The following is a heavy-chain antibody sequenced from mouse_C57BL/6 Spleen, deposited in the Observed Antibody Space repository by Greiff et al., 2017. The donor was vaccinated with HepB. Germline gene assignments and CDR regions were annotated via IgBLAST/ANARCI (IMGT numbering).Heavy chain of an antibody. J-gene: IGHJ1*03. V-gene: IGHV14-1*01. CDR3: TTFLMSGNYGNFDV. D-gene: IGHD1-3*01. CDR1: GFNIKDYY. Sequence: EVQLQQSGAELVRPGASVKLSCTASGFNIKDYYMHWVKQRPEQGLEWIGRIDPEDGDTEYAPKFQGKATMTADTSSNTAYLQLSSLTSEDTAVYYCTTFLMSGNYGNFDVWGTGTTVTVSS. CDR2: IDPEDGDT.